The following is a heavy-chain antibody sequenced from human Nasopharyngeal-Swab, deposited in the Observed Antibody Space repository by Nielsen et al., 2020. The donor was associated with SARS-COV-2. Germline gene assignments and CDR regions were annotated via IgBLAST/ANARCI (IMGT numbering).Heavy chain of an antibody. J-gene: IGHJ4*02. V-gene: IGHV4-39*01. CDR2: IYYSGSA. CDR3: ARNPRSVQYTSTWYGEFDY. Sequence: RQAPGKGLEWIGTIYYSGSAYYNPPLKSRVAISVDTSKNQIFLNLSSVTAADSAVYYCARNPRSVQYTSTWYGEFDYWGQGTLVTVS. D-gene: IGHD6-13*01.